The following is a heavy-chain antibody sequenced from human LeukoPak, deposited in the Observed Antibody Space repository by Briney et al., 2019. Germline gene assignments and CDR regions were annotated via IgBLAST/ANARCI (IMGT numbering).Heavy chain of an antibody. CDR2: IYYSGST. Sequence: SETLSPTCTVSGGSVSSGSYYWSWIRQPPGKGLEWIGYIYYSGSTNYNPSLKSRVTISVDTSKNQFSLKLSSVTAADTAVYYCARGLRFLEWLYFAWFDPWGQGTLVTVSS. CDR3: ARGLRFLEWLYFAWFDP. V-gene: IGHV4-61*01. D-gene: IGHD3-3*01. CDR1: GGSVSSGSYY. J-gene: IGHJ5*02.